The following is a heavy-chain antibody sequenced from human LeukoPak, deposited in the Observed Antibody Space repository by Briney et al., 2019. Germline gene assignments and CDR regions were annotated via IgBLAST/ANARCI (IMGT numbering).Heavy chain of an antibody. J-gene: IGHJ4*02. V-gene: IGHV3-33*03. CDR1: GFTFSSYG. D-gene: IGHD2-2*01. CDR3: ATTTRSSSWDY. Sequence: PGGSLRLSCAASGFTFSSYGMHWVRQAPGKGLEWVAVIWYDGSNKYYADSVKGRFTVSRDNSENSLYLRMSSLRAEDTAVYYCATTTRSSSWDYWGQGTLVTVSS. CDR2: IWYDGSNK.